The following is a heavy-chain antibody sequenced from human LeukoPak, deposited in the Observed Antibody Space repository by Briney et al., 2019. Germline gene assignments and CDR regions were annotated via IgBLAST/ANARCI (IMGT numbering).Heavy chain of an antibody. V-gene: IGHV3-7*01. D-gene: IGHD3-22*01. CDR1: GFTFSSYW. J-gene: IGHJ4*02. CDR3: ARDLITYYYDSSGSGPLDY. CDR2: IKQDGSEK. Sequence: PGGSLRLSCAASGFTFSSYWMSWVRQAPGKGLEWVANIKQDGSEKYYVDSVKGRFTISRDNAKNSLYLQMNSLRAEDTAVYYCARDLITYYYDSSGSGPLDYWGQGTLVTVSS.